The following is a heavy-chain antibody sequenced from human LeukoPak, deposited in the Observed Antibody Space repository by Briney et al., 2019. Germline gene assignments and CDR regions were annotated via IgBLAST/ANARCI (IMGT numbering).Heavy chain of an antibody. V-gene: IGHV3-11*01. Sequence: GGSLRLSCAASGFTFSGYAMSWVRHAPGKGLEWVAYISRSDGMVYYADSVKGRFTVSVENAKSSLFLQMNTLMAEDSAVYYCARVPNHYDYYDLDVWGQGTTVIVSS. CDR2: ISRSDGMV. CDR3: ARVPNHYDYYDLDV. CDR1: GFTFSGYA. J-gene: IGHJ6*02.